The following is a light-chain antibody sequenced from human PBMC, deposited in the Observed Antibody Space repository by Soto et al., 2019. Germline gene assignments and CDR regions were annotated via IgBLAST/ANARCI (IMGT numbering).Light chain of an antibody. V-gene: IGLV1-40*01. J-gene: IGLJ3*02. CDR2: VNN. CDR3: QSYDNALSAWV. Sequence: QSVLTQPPSVSGAPGQRVTISCTGSSSNIGTGYDVHWYQQLPGTAPKLLIYVNNNRPSGVPDRFSGSKSGTSASLAITGLQAEGEAAYYCQSYDNALSAWVFGGGTKLTVL. CDR1: SSNIGTGYD.